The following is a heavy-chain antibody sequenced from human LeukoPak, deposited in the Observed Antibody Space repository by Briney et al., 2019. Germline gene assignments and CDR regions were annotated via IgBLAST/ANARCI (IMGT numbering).Heavy chain of an antibody. CDR3: ARRAGGYSHPYDY. D-gene: IGHD4-23*01. J-gene: IGHJ4*02. CDR1: GFTFSNE. V-gene: IGHV3-48*03. Sequence: PGGSLRLSYAASGFTFSNEMNWVRQAPGKGLEWVSYISSSGSTIYYADSVKGRFTISRDNAKNSLYLQMNSLRAEDTAVYYCARRAGGYSHPYDYWGQGILVTVSS. CDR2: ISSSGSTI.